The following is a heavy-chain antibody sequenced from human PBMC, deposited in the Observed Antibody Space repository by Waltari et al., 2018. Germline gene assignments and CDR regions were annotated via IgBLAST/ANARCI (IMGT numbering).Heavy chain of an antibody. D-gene: IGHD6-19*01. CDR3: ARLRFSYGSGIDY. J-gene: IGHJ4*02. V-gene: IGHV4-39*01. Sequence: QLQLQESGPGLVKPSETLSLTCTVSGGSISSSSYYWGWIRQPPGKGLEWIGNIFYSGSPYYNSSLKPRLTISVDTSKNQLSLSLSSVTAADTALYYCARLRFSYGSGIDYWGQGILVTVSS. CDR1: GGSISSSSYY. CDR2: IFYSGSP.